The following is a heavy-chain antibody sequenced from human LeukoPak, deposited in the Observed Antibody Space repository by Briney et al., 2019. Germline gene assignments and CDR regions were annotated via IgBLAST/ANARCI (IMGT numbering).Heavy chain of an antibody. CDR3: ARTVDSSSWYYVFDY. V-gene: IGHV5-51*01. J-gene: IGHJ4*02. D-gene: IGHD6-13*01. Sequence: GESLQISCKGSGYSFTSYWIGWVRQMPGKGLEWMGIIYPGDYNTRYSPSFQGQITISADKSISTAYLQWSSLKASDTAVYYCARTVDSSSWYYVFDYWGQGTLVTVSS. CDR2: IYPGDYNT. CDR1: GYSFTSYW.